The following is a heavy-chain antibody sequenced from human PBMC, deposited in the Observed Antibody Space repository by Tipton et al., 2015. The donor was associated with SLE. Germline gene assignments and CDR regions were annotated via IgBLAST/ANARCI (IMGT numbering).Heavy chain of an antibody. CDR2: ISSNGGST. CDR1: GFTFSNYD. V-gene: IGHV3-64*04. J-gene: IGHJ5*02. Sequence: SLRLSCAASGFTFSNYDMHWVRQAPGKGLEYVSAISSNGGSTYYADSVKGRFTISRDNSKNTLYLQMNSLRAEDTAVYYCARGGRAAATWFDPWGQGTLVTVSS. CDR3: ARGGRAAATWFDP. D-gene: IGHD6-13*01.